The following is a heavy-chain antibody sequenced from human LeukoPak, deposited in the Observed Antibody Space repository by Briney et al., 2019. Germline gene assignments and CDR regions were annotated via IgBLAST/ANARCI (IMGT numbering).Heavy chain of an antibody. CDR2: IYYSGST. D-gene: IGHD2-2*01. Sequence: PSETLSLTCTVSGYSISSGYYWGWIRQPPGKGLEWIGSIYYSGSTYYNPSLKSRVTISVDTSKNQFSLKLSSVTAADTAVYYCARVGGVVVPGEIDYWGQGTLVTVSS. CDR1: GYSISSGYY. V-gene: IGHV4-38-2*02. J-gene: IGHJ4*02. CDR3: ARVGGVVVPGEIDY.